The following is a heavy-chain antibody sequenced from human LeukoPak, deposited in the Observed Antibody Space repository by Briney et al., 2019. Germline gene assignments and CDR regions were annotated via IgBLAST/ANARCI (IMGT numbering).Heavy chain of an antibody. D-gene: IGHD6-13*01. J-gene: IGHJ5*02. CDR3: AKDRRGAAAPNWFDP. CDR2: ISGSGGST. CDR1: GFTFRSYW. Sequence: GGSLRLSCAASGFTFRSYWMSWVRQAPGKGLEWVSAISGSGGSTYYADSVKGRFTISRDNSKNTLYLQMNSLRAEDTAVYYCAKDRRGAAAPNWFDPWGQGTLVTVSS. V-gene: IGHV3-23*01.